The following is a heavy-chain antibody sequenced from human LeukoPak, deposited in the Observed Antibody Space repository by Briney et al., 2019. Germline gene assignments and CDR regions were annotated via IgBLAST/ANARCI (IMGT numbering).Heavy chain of an antibody. J-gene: IGHJ4*02. V-gene: IGHV3-23*01. D-gene: IGHD6-19*01. Sequence: GGSLRLSCAASGFTFSSYAMTWVRQAPGKGLEWVSAISAGGGTTYYADSVKGRFTISRDNSKNTLYLQMNSLRAEDTAIYYCAKEEENSSGWLYYFDYWGQGTLVTVSS. CDR2: ISAGGGTT. CDR3: AKEEENSSGWLYYFDY. CDR1: GFTFSSYA.